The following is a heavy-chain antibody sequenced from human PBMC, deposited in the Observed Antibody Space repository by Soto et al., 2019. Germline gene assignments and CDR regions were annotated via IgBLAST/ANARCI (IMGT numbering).Heavy chain of an antibody. J-gene: IGHJ4*02. V-gene: IGHV3-30*18. CDR2: ISYDGSNK. CDR1: GFTFSSYG. Sequence: GGSLRLSCAASGFTFSSYGMHWVRQAPGKGLEWVAVISYDGSNKYYADSVKGRFTISRDNSKNTLYLQMNSLRAEDTAVYYCAKASRGYYYDSSGYYFDYWGQGTLVTVSS. CDR3: AKASRGYYYDSSGYYFDY. D-gene: IGHD3-22*01.